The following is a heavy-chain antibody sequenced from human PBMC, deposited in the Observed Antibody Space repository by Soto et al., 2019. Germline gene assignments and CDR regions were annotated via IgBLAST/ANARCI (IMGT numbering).Heavy chain of an antibody. CDR2: ISPSGTT. J-gene: IGHJ4*02. D-gene: IGHD6-6*01. CDR1: SGSLSGYY. V-gene: IGHV4-34*01. CDR3: ARAPKVSGSAQTRPDF. Sequence: SETLSLTCSLYSGSLSGYYWSWIRQPPGKGLERIGEISPSGTTNYSPSLKSRVSISVDTSKNQFSLNLTSLTAADTAVYYCARAPKVSGSAQTRPDFWGQGSLVTVSS.